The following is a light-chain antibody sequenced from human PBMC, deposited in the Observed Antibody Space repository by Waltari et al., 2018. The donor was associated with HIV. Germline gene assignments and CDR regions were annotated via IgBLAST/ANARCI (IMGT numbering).Light chain of an antibody. CDR2: EVN. CDR3: ISFTTTNSPHVL. Sequence: QSALTQPASVSGSPGQSITISCTGTSSDVGGYKYVSWYQQHPGKAPKLMIYEVNNRPSGISERFSGSKSANTVSLTISGLQADDEADYYCISFTTTNSPHVLFGGGTKLTV. V-gene: IGLV2-14*01. J-gene: IGLJ2*01. CDR1: SSDVGGYKY.